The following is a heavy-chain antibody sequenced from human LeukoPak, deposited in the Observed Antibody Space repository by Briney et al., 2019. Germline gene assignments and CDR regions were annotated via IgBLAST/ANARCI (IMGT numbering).Heavy chain of an antibody. V-gene: IGHV4-34*01. Sequence: PSETLSLTCAVYGGSFSGYYWSWIRQPPGKGLEWIGEINHSGSTNYNPSLKSRVTISVDTSKNQFSLKLSSVTAADTAVYYCARTIFGVVVLDYWGQGTLVTVSS. J-gene: IGHJ4*02. CDR1: GGSFSGYY. CDR3: ARTIFGVVVLDY. D-gene: IGHD3-3*01. CDR2: INHSGST.